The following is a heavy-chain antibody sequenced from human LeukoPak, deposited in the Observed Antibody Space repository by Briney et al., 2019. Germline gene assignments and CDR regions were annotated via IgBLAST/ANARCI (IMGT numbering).Heavy chain of an antibody. V-gene: IGHV4-59*01. J-gene: IGHJ4*02. CDR3: ARDTRYYDNSGYYYFDY. D-gene: IGHD3-22*01. CDR2: MHYSGST. CDR1: GASISSYY. Sequence: SETLSLTCTVSGASISSYYWNWIRQPPGKGLEWIGYMHYSGSTNYNPSLKSRVTISVDTSKHQFSLKLNSVTSADTAVYYCARDTRYYDNSGYYYFDYWGRGTLDTVSS.